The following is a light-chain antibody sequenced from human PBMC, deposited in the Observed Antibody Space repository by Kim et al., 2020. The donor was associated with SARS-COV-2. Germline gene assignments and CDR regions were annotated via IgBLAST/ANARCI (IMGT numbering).Light chain of an antibody. Sequence: LPPGEAPLLSCSTSHSRSNYLVWYQQNPGQAPRLLFYDASNRATGIPAKFSGGGSGTDFTLTISSLEPEDFAVYYCQQRKNWPLTFGGGTKVDI. J-gene: IGKJ4*01. CDR3: QQRKNWPLT. CDR1: HSRSNY. V-gene: IGKV3-11*01. CDR2: DAS.